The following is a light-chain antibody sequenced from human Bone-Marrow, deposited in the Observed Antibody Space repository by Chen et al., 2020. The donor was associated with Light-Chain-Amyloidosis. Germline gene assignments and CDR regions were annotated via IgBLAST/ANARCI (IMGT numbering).Light chain of an antibody. CDR3: QVWDRSSDRPV. J-gene: IGLJ3*02. CDR2: DDS. CDR1: NIGSTS. V-gene: IGLV3-21*02. Sequence: SSVLTQPSSASVSPAQTATTACGGNNIGSTSVHWYQQTPGQAPLLVVYDDSDRPSGIPERLSGSNSGNTATLTISRVEAGDEADYYCQVWDRSSDRPVFGGGTKLTVL.